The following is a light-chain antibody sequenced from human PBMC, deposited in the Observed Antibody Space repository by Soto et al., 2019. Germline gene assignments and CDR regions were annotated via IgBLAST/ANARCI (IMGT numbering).Light chain of an antibody. Sequence: EIVLTQSPATLSLSPGERATLSCRASQSVSSYLAWYQQKPGQAPRLLIYDASNRATGIPARFSGSGSGTDFALTISNLEPEDVAVYYCQHRYNWLLTFGQGTRLAIK. V-gene: IGKV3-11*01. CDR1: QSVSSY. CDR3: QHRYNWLLT. J-gene: IGKJ5*01. CDR2: DAS.